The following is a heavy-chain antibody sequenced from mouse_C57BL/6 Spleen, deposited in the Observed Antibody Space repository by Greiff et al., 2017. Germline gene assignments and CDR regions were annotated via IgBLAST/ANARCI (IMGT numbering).Heavy chain of an antibody. Sequence: EVNVVESGGGLVKPGGSLKLSCAASGFTFSSYTMSWVRQTPEKRLEWVATISGGGGNTYYPDSVKGRFTISRDNAKNTLYLQMSSLRSEDTALYYCAREGLGRGYFDYWGQGTTLTVSS. CDR2: ISGGGGNT. J-gene: IGHJ2*01. CDR1: GFTFSSYT. V-gene: IGHV5-9*01. CDR3: AREGLGRGYFDY. D-gene: IGHD4-1*01.